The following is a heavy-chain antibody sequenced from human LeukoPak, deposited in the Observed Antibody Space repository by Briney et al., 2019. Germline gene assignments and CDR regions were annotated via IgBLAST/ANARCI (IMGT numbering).Heavy chain of an antibody. J-gene: IGHJ4*02. Sequence: GGSLRLSCAASGFIVSYNYMSWVRQAPGKGLEWVSVIYSGGSTYYVDSVKGRFTISRDNSKNTLYLQMNSLRAEDTAVYYCAKISGYYPFDYWGQGTLVTVSS. V-gene: IGHV3-66*01. D-gene: IGHD3-22*01. CDR3: AKISGYYPFDY. CDR1: GFIVSYNY. CDR2: IYSGGST.